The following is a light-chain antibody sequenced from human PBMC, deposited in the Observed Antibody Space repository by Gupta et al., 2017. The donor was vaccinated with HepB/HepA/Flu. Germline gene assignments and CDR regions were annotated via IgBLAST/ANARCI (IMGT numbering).Light chain of an antibody. CDR1: QSVSSSY. J-gene: IGKJ1*01. CDR2: GAS. Sequence: EIVLTQSPGTLSLSAGERATLSCMASQSVSSSYLAWYQQRPGQAPRLLIHGASSRATGISDRFSGSGTGADFTLTISRLEPEDFAVYYCQQYCSSPWTFGQGTMVEIK. V-gene: IGKV3-20*01. CDR3: QQYCSSPWT.